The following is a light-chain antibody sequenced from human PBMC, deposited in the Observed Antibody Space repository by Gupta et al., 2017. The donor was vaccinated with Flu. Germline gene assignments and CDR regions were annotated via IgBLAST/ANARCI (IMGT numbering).Light chain of an antibody. Sequence: QTVSTTCRGDIRGNTSACWYQQKPGKAPILVSYAINIRPSGIPARFSGSKSGNTASLTISGAQAEDEAYYFCNSWASTTNHHVRFGGGTKMTVL. CDR1: IRGNTS. CDR2: AIN. V-gene: IGLV3-19*01. J-gene: IGLJ2*01. CDR3: NSWASTTNHHVR.